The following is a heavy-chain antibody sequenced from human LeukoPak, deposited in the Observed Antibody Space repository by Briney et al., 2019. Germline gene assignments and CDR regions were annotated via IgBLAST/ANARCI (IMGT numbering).Heavy chain of an antibody. Sequence: PSETLSLTCAVYGGSFSNYYWNWIRQSPGKGLEWIGEINHSGSTNYNPSLRSRVTISVDTSKNQFSLKLSSVTAADTAVYYCARGERAYYYDSSGYQMYNWFDPWGQGTLVTVSS. CDR3: ARGERAYYYDSSGYQMYNWFDP. CDR1: GGSFSNYY. D-gene: IGHD3-22*01. J-gene: IGHJ5*02. V-gene: IGHV4-34*01. CDR2: INHSGST.